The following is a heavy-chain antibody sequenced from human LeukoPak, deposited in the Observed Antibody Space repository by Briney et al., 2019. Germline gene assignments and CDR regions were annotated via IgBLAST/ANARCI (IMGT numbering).Heavy chain of an antibody. CDR2: ISRSGTTI. CDR1: GFTFSSYE. Sequence: GGSLRLSCAASGFTFSSYEMNWVRQAPGRGLEWVSFISRSGTTIYYADSVKGRFTISRDNAKNSLYLQVNSLRAGDTAVYYCARGGSSSKNIVDYWGQGTLVSVSS. D-gene: IGHD6-13*01. CDR3: ARGGSSSKNIVDY. J-gene: IGHJ4*02. V-gene: IGHV3-48*03.